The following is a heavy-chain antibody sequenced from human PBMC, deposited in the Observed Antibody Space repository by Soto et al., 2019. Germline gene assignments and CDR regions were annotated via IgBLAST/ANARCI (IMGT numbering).Heavy chain of an antibody. CDR2: ISTSGSTI. Sequence: PGGSLRLSCAASGFTFSSYEMNWVRQAPGKGLEWVSYISTSGSTIKYADSVKGRFTIARDNAKNTLYLQMNSLRAEDTAVYYCARDGSITMVRVLDPWGQGTLVTVSS. J-gene: IGHJ5*02. CDR3: ARDGSITMVRVLDP. V-gene: IGHV3-48*03. D-gene: IGHD3-10*01. CDR1: GFTFSSYE.